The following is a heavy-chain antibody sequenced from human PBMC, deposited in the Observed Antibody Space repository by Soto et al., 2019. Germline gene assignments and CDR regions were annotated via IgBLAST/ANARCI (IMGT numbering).Heavy chain of an antibody. V-gene: IGHV1-46*03. CDR1: GYTFTSYY. Sequence: ASVKVSCKASGYTFTSYYMHWVRQSPGQGLEWMGIINPSGGSTSYAQKFQGRVTMTRDTSTSTVYMELSSLRSEDTAVYYCACYYYGSGSYLTPFDYWGQGTLFTVSS. CDR3: ACYYYGSGSYLTPFDY. D-gene: IGHD3-10*01. J-gene: IGHJ4*02. CDR2: INPSGGST.